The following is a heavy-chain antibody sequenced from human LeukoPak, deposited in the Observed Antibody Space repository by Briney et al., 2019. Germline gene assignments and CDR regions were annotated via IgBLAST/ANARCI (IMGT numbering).Heavy chain of an antibody. CDR2: INHSGST. CDR3: AGSYSNLPYYFDY. J-gene: IGHJ4*02. D-gene: IGHD4-11*01. CDR1: GGSFSGYY. Sequence: PSETLSLTCAVYGGSFSGYYWSWIRQPPGKGLEWIGEINHSGSTNYNPSLKSRVTISVDTSKNQFSLKLSSVTAADTAVYYCAGSYSNLPYYFDYWGQGALVTVSS. V-gene: IGHV4-34*01.